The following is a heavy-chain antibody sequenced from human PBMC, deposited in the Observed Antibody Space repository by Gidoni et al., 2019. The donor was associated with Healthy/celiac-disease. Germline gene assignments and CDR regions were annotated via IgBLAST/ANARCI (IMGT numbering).Heavy chain of an antibody. V-gene: IGHV3-30-3*01. Sequence: QVQLVESGGGVVQPGRSLRLPCAASGFTFSSYAMHWVRQAPGKGLEWVAVISYDGSNKYYADSVKGRFTISRDNSKNTLYLQMNSLRAEDTAVYYCARQRDSSGWYGAFDIWGQGTMVTVSS. CDR2: ISYDGSNK. J-gene: IGHJ3*02. CDR1: GFTFSSYA. CDR3: ARQRDSSGWYGAFDI. D-gene: IGHD6-19*01.